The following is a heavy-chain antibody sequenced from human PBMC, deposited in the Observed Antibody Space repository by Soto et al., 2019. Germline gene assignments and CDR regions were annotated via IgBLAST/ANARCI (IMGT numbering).Heavy chain of an antibody. CDR2: IDSDGSST. J-gene: IGHJ6*02. CDR3: ARGRPYGMDV. Sequence: GSLRLSCAASGFTFGSYWMNWVRQAPGKGLVWVSRIDSDGSSTTYADSVKGRFTTSRDNAKDTLYLQMSSLRVEDTAVYYCARGRPYGMDVWGQGTTVTVSS. V-gene: IGHV3-74*01. CDR1: GFTFGSYW.